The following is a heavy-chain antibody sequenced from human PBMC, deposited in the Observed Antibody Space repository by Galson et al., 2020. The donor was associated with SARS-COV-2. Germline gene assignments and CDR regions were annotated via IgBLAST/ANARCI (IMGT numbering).Heavy chain of an antibody. CDR3: ARDGQLSSGWAFDY. V-gene: IGHV3-33*01. CDR1: GFTFENRP. Sequence: GGYLRLSCAASGFTFENRPIHWVPQAPGKGLEWVAQIFYDGSNKYSLDSVKGRFTISRDNSENTVSLQMDNLRAEDTAVYFSARDGQLSSGWAFDYWGQGTLVTVSS. CDR2: IFYDGSNK. J-gene: IGHJ4*02. D-gene: IGHD6-19*01.